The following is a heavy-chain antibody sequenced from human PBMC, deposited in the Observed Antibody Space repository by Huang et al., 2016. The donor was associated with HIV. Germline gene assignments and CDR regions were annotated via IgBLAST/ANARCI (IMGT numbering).Heavy chain of an antibody. D-gene: IGHD2-21*01. J-gene: IGHJ4*02. CDR1: GGTRSNYA. CDR2: IIPMLATT. V-gene: IGHV1-69*13. CDR3: ARDAYGAHRDFDY. Sequence: QVQLVQSGTEVKKPGSSVKVSCKVSGGTRSNYALNWVRQAPGQGLEWMGGIIPMLATTNYAKKFQGRLTITADESTSTGYMELSSLKTEDTAVYYCARDAYGAHRDFDYWGQGTLVTVSS.